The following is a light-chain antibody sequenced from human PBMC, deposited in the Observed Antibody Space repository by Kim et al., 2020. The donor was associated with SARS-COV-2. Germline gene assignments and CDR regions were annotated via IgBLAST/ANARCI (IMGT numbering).Light chain of an antibody. CDR1: QTITKW. CDR2: QVS. V-gene: IGKV1-5*03. Sequence: SAAVGDIVPITCRASQTITKWLAWFQQKPGKAPELLIYQVSLLKSGVPSRFSGSGSGTQFALTISSLQPDDFATYYCQQYTDYSYTFGQGTKLEI. CDR3: QQYTDYSYT. J-gene: IGKJ2*01.